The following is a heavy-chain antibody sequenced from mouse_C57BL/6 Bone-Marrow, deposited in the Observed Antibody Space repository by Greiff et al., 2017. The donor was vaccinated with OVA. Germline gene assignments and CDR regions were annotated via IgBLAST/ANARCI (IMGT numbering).Heavy chain of an antibody. CDR1: GYAFTNYL. CDR3: ARWGIYYGNWGYFDV. Sequence: VQLQQSGAELVRPGTSVKVSCKASGYAFTNYLIEWVKQRPGQGLEWIGVINPGSGGTNYNEKFKGKATLTADKSSSTAYMQLSSLTSEDSAVYFCARWGIYYGNWGYFDVWGTGTTVTVSS. V-gene: IGHV1-54*01. CDR2: INPGSGGT. J-gene: IGHJ1*03. D-gene: IGHD2-1*01.